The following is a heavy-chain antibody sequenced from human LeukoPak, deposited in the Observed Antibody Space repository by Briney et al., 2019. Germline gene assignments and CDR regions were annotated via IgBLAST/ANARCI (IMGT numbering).Heavy chain of an antibody. CDR1: GYTFTSYG. D-gene: IGHD2-21*02. J-gene: IGHJ5*02. CDR3: ARGEFVGVTEKNCFAP. Sequence: ASVKVSYKASGYTFTSYGISWVRQAPGQGLEWMRWISAYNGNTNYAQKLQGRVTMTTDTSTSTAYMELRSLRSDDTAVYYCARGEFVGVTEKNCFAPWGKEPLVPVS. CDR2: ISAYNGNT. V-gene: IGHV1-18*01.